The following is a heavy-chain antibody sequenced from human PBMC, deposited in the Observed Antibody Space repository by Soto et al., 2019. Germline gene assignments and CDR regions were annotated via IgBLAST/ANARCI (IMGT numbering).Heavy chain of an antibody. Sequence: ASVKVSCKASGYTFTSYAMHWVRQAPGQRLEWMGWINAGNGNTKYSQKFQGRVTITRDTSASTAYMELSSLRSEDTAVYYCAREKRFLEWLSAPYGIDVWGQGNTVTVSS. J-gene: IGHJ6*02. D-gene: IGHD3-3*01. CDR1: GYTFTSYA. CDR3: AREKRFLEWLSAPYGIDV. CDR2: INAGNGNT. V-gene: IGHV1-3*01.